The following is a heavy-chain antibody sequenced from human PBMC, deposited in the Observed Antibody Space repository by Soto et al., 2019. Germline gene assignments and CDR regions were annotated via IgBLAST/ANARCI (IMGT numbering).Heavy chain of an antibody. V-gene: IGHV4-28*01. Sequence: SETLFLTCAVSGYSISSSNWWGWIRQPPGKGLEWIGYIYYSGTTYYNPSLKSRVTMSVDTSKNQFSLKLTSVTAVDTAVYYCARREIQGPIDYWGQGTLVTVSS. D-gene: IGHD1-26*01. CDR3: ARREIQGPIDY. CDR1: GYSISSSNW. CDR2: IYYSGTT. J-gene: IGHJ4*02.